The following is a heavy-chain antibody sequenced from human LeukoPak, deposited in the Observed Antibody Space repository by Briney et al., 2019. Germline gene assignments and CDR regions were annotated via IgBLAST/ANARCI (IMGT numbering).Heavy chain of an antibody. J-gene: IGHJ3*02. CDR3: ARGDVVVEAAGGAFDI. D-gene: IGHD2-15*01. CDR1: GGSISSSSYY. Sequence: PSETLSLTCTVSGGSISSSSYYWGWIRQPPGKGLEWIGSIYYSGSTYYNPSLKSRVTISVDTSKNQFSLKLSSVTAADTAVYYCARGDVVVEAAGGAFDIWGQGTMVTVSS. V-gene: IGHV4-39*07. CDR2: IYYSGST.